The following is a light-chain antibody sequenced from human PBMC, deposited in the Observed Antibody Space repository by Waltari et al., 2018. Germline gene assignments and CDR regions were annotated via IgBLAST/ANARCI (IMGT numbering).Light chain of an antibody. CDR1: NIETKN. J-gene: IGLJ1*01. CDR2: DDK. V-gene: IGLV3-21*02. CDR3: QVWDSSSYV. Sequence: SYVLTQPPSVSVAPGQMARITCGGDNIETKNVHWDQLKPGQAPVLVVHDDKARPSGIPKRFSGSNSGNTATLTISRAGAGDEADYYCQVWDSSSYVFGSGTKVTVL.